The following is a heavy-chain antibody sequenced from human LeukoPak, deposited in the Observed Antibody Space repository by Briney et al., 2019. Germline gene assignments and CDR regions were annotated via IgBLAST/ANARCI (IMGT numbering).Heavy chain of an antibody. CDR1: GYNLTELS. CDR2: FDPEDGET. Sequence: GASVKVSCKVSGYNLTELSMHWVRQAPGKGLEWMGGFDPEDGETIYAQKFQGRVTVTEDTSTDTAYMELSSLRSEDTAVYYCATDLLGGYCSSTSCPSRGWYPQGYWGQGTLVTVSS. CDR3: ATDLLGGYCSSTSCPSRGWYPQGY. V-gene: IGHV1-24*01. D-gene: IGHD2-2*01. J-gene: IGHJ4*02.